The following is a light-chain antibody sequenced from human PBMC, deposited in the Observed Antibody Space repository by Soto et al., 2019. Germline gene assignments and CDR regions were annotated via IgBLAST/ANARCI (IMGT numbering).Light chain of an antibody. CDR3: SSYTSSNTVL. V-gene: IGLV2-14*03. J-gene: IGLJ2*01. CDR1: SSDVGAYNY. CDR2: DVS. Sequence: QSALTQPASVSGSPGQSITISCTGTSSDVGAYNYVSWYQHYPGRAPKLMIYDVSNRPSGVSDRFSGSKSGCTASLTISGLQAEDESDYYCSSYTSSNTVLFGGGTKLTVL.